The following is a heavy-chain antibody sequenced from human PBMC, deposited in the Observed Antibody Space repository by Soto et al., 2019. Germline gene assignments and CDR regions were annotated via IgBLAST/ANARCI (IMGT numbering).Heavy chain of an antibody. CDR2: INAGNGNT. D-gene: IGHD7-27*01. CDR3: ARVNHLGTHYYYYGMDV. V-gene: IGHV1-3*01. J-gene: IGHJ6*02. Sequence: ASVKVSCKASGYTFTSYAMHWVRQAPGQRLEWMGWINAGNGNTKYSQKFQGRVTITRDTSASTAYMELRSLRSEETAVYYCARVNHLGTHYYYYGMDVWGQGTTVTVSS. CDR1: GYTFTSYA.